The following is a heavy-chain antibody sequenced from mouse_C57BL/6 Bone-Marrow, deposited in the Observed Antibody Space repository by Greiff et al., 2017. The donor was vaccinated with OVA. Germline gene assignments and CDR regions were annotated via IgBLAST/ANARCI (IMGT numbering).Heavy chain of an antibody. CDR2: IHPNSGST. J-gene: IGHJ4*01. Sequence: QVQLQQPGAELVKPGASVKLSCKASGYTFTSYWMHWVKQRPGQGLEWIGMIHPNSGSTNYNEKFKSKATLTVDKSSSTAYMQLSSLTSEDSAVYYCAVYYGSRCEYYAMDYWGQGTTVTVSS. CDR3: AVYYGSRCEYYAMDY. CDR1: GYTFTSYW. D-gene: IGHD1-1*01. V-gene: IGHV1-64*01.